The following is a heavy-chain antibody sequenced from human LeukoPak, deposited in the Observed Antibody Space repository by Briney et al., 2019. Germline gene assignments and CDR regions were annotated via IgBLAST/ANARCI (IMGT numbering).Heavy chain of an antibody. CDR2: INPSGGST. CDR3: ARDVLENYYDSSGYPDY. D-gene: IGHD3-22*01. Sequence: ASVKVSCKASGYTFTSYYMHWVRQAPGQGLGWMGIINPSGGSTSYAQKFQGRATMTRDMSTSTVYMELSSLRSEDTAVYYCARDVLENYYDSSGYPDYWGQGTLVTVSS. CDR1: GYTFTSYY. V-gene: IGHV1-46*01. J-gene: IGHJ4*02.